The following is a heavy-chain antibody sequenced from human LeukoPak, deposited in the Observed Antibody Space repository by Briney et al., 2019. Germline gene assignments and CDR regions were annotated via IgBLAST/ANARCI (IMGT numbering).Heavy chain of an antibody. CDR2: IYPGNSDT. CDR1: GYNFTNYW. V-gene: IGHV5-51*01. Sequence: GESLQISCKGSGYNFTNYWIGWVRQMPGKGLEWMGIIYPGNSDTRYSPSFQGQVTISADKSISTAYLQWSSLKASDTAMYYCARTVNPAVYGYYYMDVWGKGTTVTISS. D-gene: IGHD1-14*01. CDR3: ARTVNPAVYGYYYMDV. J-gene: IGHJ6*03.